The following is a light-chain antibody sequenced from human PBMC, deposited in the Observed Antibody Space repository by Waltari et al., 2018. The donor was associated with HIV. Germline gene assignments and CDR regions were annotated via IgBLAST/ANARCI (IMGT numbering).Light chain of an antibody. Sequence: SYELTQPPSVSVAPGKTARITCGGNNIGTKSVHWYQQKPGQAPVLVIYYDSDRPSGIPERFSGSNSGNTATLIISRVEAGDEADYYCQLWDNNNDHVIFGGGTKLTVL. J-gene: IGLJ2*01. CDR1: NIGTKS. CDR2: YDS. CDR3: QLWDNNNDHVI. V-gene: IGLV3-21*04.